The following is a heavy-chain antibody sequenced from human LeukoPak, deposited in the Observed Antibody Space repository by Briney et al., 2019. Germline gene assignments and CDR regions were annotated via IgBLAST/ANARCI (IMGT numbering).Heavy chain of an antibody. Sequence: PSETLSLTCTVSGGSISSGVYYWSWIRQHPGKGLEWIGYIYYSGSTYYNPSLKSRVTISVDTSKNQFSLKLSSVTAADTAVYYCARGYCSSTSCYKRSGNFDYWGQGTLVTVSS. D-gene: IGHD2-2*02. CDR2: IYYSGST. CDR1: GGSISSGVYY. V-gene: IGHV4-31*03. J-gene: IGHJ4*02. CDR3: ARGYCSSTSCYKRSGNFDY.